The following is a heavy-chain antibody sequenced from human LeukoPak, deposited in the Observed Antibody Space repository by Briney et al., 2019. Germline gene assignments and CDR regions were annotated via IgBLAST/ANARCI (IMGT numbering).Heavy chain of an antibody. Sequence: PSETLSLTCTVSGGSITSDHWSWIRQPPGKGLEWIGFFYYSGSTNYNPSLKSRVTISVDTSKNQFSLKLSSVTAADTAVYYCARAPYGSATNNCYMDVWGKGTTVTVSS. J-gene: IGHJ6*03. CDR2: FYYSGST. CDR1: GGSITSDH. CDR3: ARAPYGSATNNCYMDV. D-gene: IGHD3-10*01. V-gene: IGHV4-59*01.